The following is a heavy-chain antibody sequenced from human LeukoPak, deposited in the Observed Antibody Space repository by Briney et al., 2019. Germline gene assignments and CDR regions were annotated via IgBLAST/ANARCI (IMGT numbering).Heavy chain of an antibody. CDR1: GYTFTSYA. Sequence: GASVKVSCKASGYTFTSYAMYWVRQAPGQRLEWMGWINAGNGNTKYSQKFQGRVTITSDTSASTAYMELSSLRSEDTAVYYCAREGRFGEFLDYWGQGTLVTVSS. CDR3: AREGRFGEFLDY. D-gene: IGHD3-10*01. CDR2: INAGNGNT. V-gene: IGHV1-3*01. J-gene: IGHJ4*02.